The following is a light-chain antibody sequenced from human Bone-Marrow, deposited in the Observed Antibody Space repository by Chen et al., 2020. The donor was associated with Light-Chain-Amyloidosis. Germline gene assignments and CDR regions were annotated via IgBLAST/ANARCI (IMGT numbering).Light chain of an antibody. V-gene: IGLV8-61*01. J-gene: IGLJ3*02. CDR1: SGSVSTSSY. CDR3: MLYMGSGTWV. Sequence: QTVVTQETSFSVSPGGTITLTCGLSSGSVSTSSYPSWYQQTPGQAPRTLIYTTDTRSSGVPDRFSGSILGNKAALTITGAQADDESDYYCMLYMGSGTWVFGGGTKLTVL. CDR2: TTD.